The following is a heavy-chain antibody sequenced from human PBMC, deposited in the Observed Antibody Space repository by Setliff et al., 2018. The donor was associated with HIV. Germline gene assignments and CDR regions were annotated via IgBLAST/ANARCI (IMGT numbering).Heavy chain of an antibody. CDR2: INPNSGGT. CDR3: ARGAYYYESSGYPRDPFDI. V-gene: IGHV1-2*02. J-gene: IGHJ3*02. Sequence: ASVKVSCKASGYTFTGYYMYWVRQAPGQGLQWVGWINPNSGGTKYAQKFQGRVTMTRDTSISTAYMELTRLRYDDTAVYYCARGAYYYESSGYPRDPFDIWGQGKPGHRLL. D-gene: IGHD3-22*01. CDR1: GYTFTGYY.